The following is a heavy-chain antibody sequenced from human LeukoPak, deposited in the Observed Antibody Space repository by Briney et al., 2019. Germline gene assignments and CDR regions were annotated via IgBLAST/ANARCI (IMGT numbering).Heavy chain of an antibody. J-gene: IGHJ4*02. CDR1: GYPFTGYY. CDR3: ARDPRYCSGGSCQY. CDR2: INPNSGGT. V-gene: IGHV1-2*06. D-gene: IGHD2-15*01. Sequence: GASVKVSCKASGYPFTGYYMHWVRQAPGQGLEWMGRINPNSGGTNYAQKFQGRVTMTRDMSISTAYMELSRLRSADTAVYYCARDPRYCSGGSCQYWGQGTLVTVS.